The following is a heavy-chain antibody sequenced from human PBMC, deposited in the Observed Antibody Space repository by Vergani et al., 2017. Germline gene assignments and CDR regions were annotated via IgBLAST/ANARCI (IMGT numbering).Heavy chain of an antibody. V-gene: IGHV3-9*01. CDR2: ISWNSGST. Sequence: VQLVESGGGLVQPGRSLRLSCAASGFTFDDYAMHWVRQAPGKGLEWVSGISWNSGSTGYADSVKGRFTISRDNAKNSLYLQMNSLRAEDTALYYCAKAHLGYCSGGSCYSLYYFDYWGQGTLVTVSS. J-gene: IGHJ4*02. D-gene: IGHD2-15*01. CDR1: GFTFDDYA. CDR3: AKAHLGYCSGGSCYSLYYFDY.